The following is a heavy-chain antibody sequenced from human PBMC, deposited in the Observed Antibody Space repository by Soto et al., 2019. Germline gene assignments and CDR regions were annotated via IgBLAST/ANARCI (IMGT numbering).Heavy chain of an antibody. V-gene: IGHV3-23*01. J-gene: IGHJ6*02. CDR1: GFTFSSYA. CDR3: AKDGEWLLSYYYGMDV. Sequence: GGSLRLSCAASGFTFSSYAMSWVRQAPGKGLEWVSAISGSGGSTYYADSVKGRFTISRDNSKNTLYLQMNSLRAEDTAVYYCAKDGEWLLSYYYGMDVWGQGTTVTVSS. CDR2: ISGSGGST. D-gene: IGHD3-3*01.